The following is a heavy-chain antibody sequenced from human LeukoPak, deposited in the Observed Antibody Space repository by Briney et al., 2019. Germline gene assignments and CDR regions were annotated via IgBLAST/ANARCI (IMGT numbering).Heavy chain of an antibody. J-gene: IGHJ4*02. D-gene: IGHD5-24*01. CDR1: GFTFSGSA. V-gene: IGHV3-73*01. CDR2: IRSKANSYAT. CDR3: TRHVENGIR. Sequence: GGSLRLSCAASGFTFSGSAMHWVRQASGKGLGWVGRIRSKANSYATAYAASVKGRFTISRDDSKNTAYLQMNSLKTEDTAVYYCTRHVENGIRWGQGTLVTVSS.